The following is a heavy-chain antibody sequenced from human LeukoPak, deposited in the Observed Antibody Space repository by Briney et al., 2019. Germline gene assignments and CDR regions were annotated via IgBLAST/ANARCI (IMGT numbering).Heavy chain of an antibody. CDR1: GYTLSELS. J-gene: IGHJ4*02. D-gene: IGHD6-13*01. V-gene: IGHV1-24*01. Sequence: ASVKVSCKVSGYTLSELSMHWVRQAPGKGLEWMGGFDPEDGETIYAQKFQGRVTMTEDTSTDTAYMELSSLRSEDTAVYYCARCEAPWGRYSSSWYFDYWGQGTLVTVSS. CDR3: ARCEAPWGRYSSSWYFDY. CDR2: FDPEDGET.